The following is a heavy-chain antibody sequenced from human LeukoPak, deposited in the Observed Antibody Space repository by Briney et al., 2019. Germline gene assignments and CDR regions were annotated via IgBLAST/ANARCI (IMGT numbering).Heavy chain of an antibody. CDR1: GFTFSTYA. CDR2: LSARGSNT. J-gene: IGHJ4*02. CDR3: AQISVDTSRGQWSDCVS. Sequence: GGSLRPACAVSGFTFSTYAMTWLRQAPGKGLEWVSALSARGSNTYYADSVKGRFTISRDNSKNMLYLQMNRVRADHTAVYYCAQISVDTSRGQWSDCVSWGQGILVTVSS. D-gene: IGHD5-18*01. V-gene: IGHV3-23*01.